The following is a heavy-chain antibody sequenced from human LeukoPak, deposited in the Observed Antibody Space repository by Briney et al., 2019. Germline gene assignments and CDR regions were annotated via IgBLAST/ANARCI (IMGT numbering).Heavy chain of an antibody. V-gene: IGHV3-23*01. CDR3: AKAPYYGSGSSFYYFDY. Sequence: GGSLRLSCAASGFTFSSYAMSWVRQAPGKGLEWVSAISGGGGSTYYADSVKGRFTISRDNSKNTLYLQMNSLRAEDTAVYYCAKAPYYGSGSSFYYFDYWGQGTLVTVSS. J-gene: IGHJ4*02. CDR2: ISGGGGST. CDR1: GFTFSSYA. D-gene: IGHD3-10*01.